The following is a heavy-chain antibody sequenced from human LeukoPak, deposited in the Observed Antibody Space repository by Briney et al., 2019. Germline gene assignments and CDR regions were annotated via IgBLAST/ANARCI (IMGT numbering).Heavy chain of an antibody. CDR3: ARTAYSDYSLGF. J-gene: IGHJ4*02. CDR1: GFTFSHCG. D-gene: IGHD5-12*01. V-gene: IGHV3-33*01. CDR2: IWNDGSNK. Sequence: GGSLRLSCAASGFTFSHCGMHWVRQAPGKGLEWVGVIWNDGSNKYYGDSVRGRFTISRDNAKNTLYLQMNSLRAEDTAVYYCARTAYSDYSLGFWGQGTLVTVSS.